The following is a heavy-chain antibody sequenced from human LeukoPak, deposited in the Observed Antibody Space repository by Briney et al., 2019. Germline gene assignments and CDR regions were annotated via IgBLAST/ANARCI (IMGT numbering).Heavy chain of an antibody. Sequence: ASVKVSCKASGYTFTGYYIHWVRQAPGQGLEWMGWINPNSGGTNYAQNFQGRITMTRDTSISTAYMELSRLRSDDTAVYYCARYDQVYYYYYGMDVWGQGTTVTVS. CDR3: ARYDQVYYYYYGMDV. J-gene: IGHJ6*02. V-gene: IGHV1-2*02. CDR1: GYTFTGYY. CDR2: INPNSGGT. D-gene: IGHD1-1*01.